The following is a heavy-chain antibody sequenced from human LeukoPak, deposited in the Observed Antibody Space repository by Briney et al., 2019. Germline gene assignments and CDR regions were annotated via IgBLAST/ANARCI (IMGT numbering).Heavy chain of an antibody. D-gene: IGHD3-10*01. CDR1: GGTFSSYA. V-gene: IGHV1-8*02. J-gene: IGHJ5*02. Sequence: VASVKVSCKASGGTFSSYAFTWVRQATGQGLEWMGWMNPNSGNTGYAQKFQGRVTMTRNTSISTAYMELSSLRSEDTAVYYCARDSGTTGEVKFDPWGQGTLVTVSS. CDR2: MNPNSGNT. CDR3: ARDSGTTGEVKFDP.